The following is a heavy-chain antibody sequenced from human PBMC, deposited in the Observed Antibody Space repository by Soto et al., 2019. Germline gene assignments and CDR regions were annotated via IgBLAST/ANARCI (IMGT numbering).Heavy chain of an antibody. V-gene: IGHV1-3*01. CDR1: GYTFTSYA. Sequence: ASVKVSCKASGYTFTSYAMHWLRQAPGQRLEWMGWINAGNGNTKYSQKFQGRVTITRDTSASTAYMELSSLRSEDTAVYYCARSYYYDSSGYYYPFDYWGQGTLVPVSS. CDR3: ARSYYYDSSGYYYPFDY. D-gene: IGHD3-22*01. CDR2: INAGNGNT. J-gene: IGHJ4*02.